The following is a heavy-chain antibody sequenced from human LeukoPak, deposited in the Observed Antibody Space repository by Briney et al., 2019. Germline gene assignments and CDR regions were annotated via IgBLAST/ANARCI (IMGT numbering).Heavy chain of an antibody. D-gene: IGHD3-22*01. V-gene: IGHV3-7*03. J-gene: IGHJ3*02. CDR2: IKQDGSEI. CDR3: ARERDPYYYDSSGLDAFDI. Sequence: AGGSLRLSCAASGFTFSSYWMSWVRQAPGKGLEWVANIKQDGSEIYYVDSIKGRFTISRDNAKNSLYLQMNSLRAEDTALYYCARERDPYYYDSSGLDAFDIWGQGTIITVSS. CDR1: GFTFSSYW.